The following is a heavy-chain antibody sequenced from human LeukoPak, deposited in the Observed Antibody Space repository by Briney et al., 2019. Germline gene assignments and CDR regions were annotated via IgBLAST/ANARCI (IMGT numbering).Heavy chain of an antibody. V-gene: IGHV1-2*02. J-gene: IGHJ4*02. CDR3: ARLCSSTSCSRDFDY. CDR2: INPNSGGT. D-gene: IGHD2-2*01. CDR1: GYTFTGYY. Sequence: GASVRVSCKASGYTFTGYYMHWGREAPGQGLEWMGWINPNSGGTNYAQKFQGRVTMTRDTSISTAYMELSRLRSDDTAVYYCARLCSSTSCSRDFDYWGQGTLVTVSS.